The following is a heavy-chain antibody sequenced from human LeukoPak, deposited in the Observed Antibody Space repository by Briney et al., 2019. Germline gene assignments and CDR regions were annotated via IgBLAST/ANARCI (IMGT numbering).Heavy chain of an antibody. J-gene: IGHJ4*02. CDR3: LRERGYSTYDC. CDR1: AFTFSYYW. Sequence: GGSLRLSCAASAFTFSYYWMNWVRQAPGKGLEWVASIKQDGSEKYNLDPVKGRIIIASDNAKDSPYQQRNTLNADNTAVYYRLRERGYSTYDCWGQGTLVTVSS. CDR2: IKQDGSEK. D-gene: IGHD6-13*01. V-gene: IGHV3-7*03.